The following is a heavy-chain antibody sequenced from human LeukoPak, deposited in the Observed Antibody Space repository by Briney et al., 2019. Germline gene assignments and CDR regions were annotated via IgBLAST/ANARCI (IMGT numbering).Heavy chain of an antibody. CDR1: GFAFSSYG. J-gene: IGHJ4*02. V-gene: IGHV3-33*06. CDR2: IWYDGSNK. Sequence: GGSLRLSCAASGFAFSSYGMHWVRQPPGKGLEWVAVIWYDGSNKYYADSVEGRFTISRDNSQNTLYLQMNSLRVEDTAMYYCAKVGDGDYCFDYWGQGSLVTVSS. CDR3: AKVGDGDYCFDY. D-gene: IGHD4-17*01.